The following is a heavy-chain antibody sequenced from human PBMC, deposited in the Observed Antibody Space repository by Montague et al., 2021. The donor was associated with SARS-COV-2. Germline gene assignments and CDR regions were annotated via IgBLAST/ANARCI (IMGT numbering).Heavy chain of an antibody. CDR2: IKSKTDGGTT. J-gene: IGHJ4*02. V-gene: IGHV3-15*01. D-gene: IGHD3-10*02. Sequence: SLRLSCAASGFTFSNAWMSWVRQAPGKGLEWVGRIKSKTDGGTTDYAAPVKGRFTISRDDSKNTLHLQMNSLKTEDTAVYYCTTDPDFNYVLWVPNWGQGTLVTVSS. CDR3: TTDPDFNYVLWVPN. CDR1: GFTFSNAW.